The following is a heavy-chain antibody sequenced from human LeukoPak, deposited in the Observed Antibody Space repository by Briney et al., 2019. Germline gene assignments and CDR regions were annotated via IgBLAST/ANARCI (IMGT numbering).Heavy chain of an antibody. J-gene: IGHJ4*02. Sequence: SVKVSCKASGGTFSSYAISWVRQAPGQGLEWMGGIIPIFGTANYAQKFQGRVTITTDESTSTAYMELSSLRSEDTAVYYCAAQLIIGGGGVGFDYWGQGTLVTVSS. D-gene: IGHD3-16*01. V-gene: IGHV1-69*05. CDR1: GGTFSSYA. CDR2: IIPIFGTA. CDR3: AAQLIIGGGGVGFDY.